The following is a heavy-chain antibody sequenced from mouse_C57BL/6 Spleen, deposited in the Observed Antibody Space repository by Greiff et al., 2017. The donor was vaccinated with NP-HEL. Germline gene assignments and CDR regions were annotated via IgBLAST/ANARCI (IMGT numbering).Heavy chain of an antibody. D-gene: IGHD2-4*01. Sequence: QVQLQQSGAELVKPGASVKLSCKASGYTFTSYWMHWVKQRPGQGLEWIGMIHPNSGSTNYNEKFKSKATLTVDKSSSTAYMQLSSLTSEDSAVYYCARDDYAGGFAYWGQGTLVTVSA. CDR3: ARDDYAGGFAY. V-gene: IGHV1-64*01. J-gene: IGHJ3*01. CDR2: IHPNSGST. CDR1: GYTFTSYW.